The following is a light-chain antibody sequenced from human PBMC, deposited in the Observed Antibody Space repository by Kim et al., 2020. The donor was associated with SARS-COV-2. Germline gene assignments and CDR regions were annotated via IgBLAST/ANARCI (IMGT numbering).Light chain of an antibody. CDR1: SLRTYY. V-gene: IGLV3-19*01. CDR3: NSRDNSGDHVV. Sequence: ALGQTVRITCQGDSLRTYYASWYQQKPGQAPTLVIYGKNNRPSGIPDRFSGSSSGNTASLTVTGAQAVDEGDYYCNSRDNSGDHVVFGGGTQLTVL. CDR2: GKN. J-gene: IGLJ2*01.